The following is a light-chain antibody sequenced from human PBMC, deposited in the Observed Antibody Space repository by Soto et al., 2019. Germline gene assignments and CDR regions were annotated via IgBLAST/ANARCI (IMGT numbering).Light chain of an antibody. J-gene: IGKJ2*01. V-gene: IGKV1-39*01. CDR3: LRTDSVPYT. CDR2: FAS. CDR1: RSINFY. Sequence: DIQMTQSPSSLSASVGDTVTLTCRASRSINFYLSWFQVKPGRAPNLLIYFASSLQAGVPSRFSGAGSQTDFTLTIAGLQPEDFASYFCLRTDSVPYTFGQGT.